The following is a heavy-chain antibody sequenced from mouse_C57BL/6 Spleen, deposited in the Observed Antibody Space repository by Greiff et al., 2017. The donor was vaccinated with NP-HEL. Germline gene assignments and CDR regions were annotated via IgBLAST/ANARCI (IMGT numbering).Heavy chain of an antibody. Sequence: QVQLQQSGAELVRPGTSVKVSCKASGYAFTNYLIEWVKQRPGQGLEWIGVINPGSGGTNYNEKFKGKATLTADKSSSTAYMQLSSLTSEDSAVYFCARAHYYSNYYFDYWGQGTTLTVSS. D-gene: IGHD2-5*01. J-gene: IGHJ2*01. V-gene: IGHV1-54*01. CDR2: INPGSGGT. CDR3: ARAHYYSNYYFDY. CDR1: GYAFTNYL.